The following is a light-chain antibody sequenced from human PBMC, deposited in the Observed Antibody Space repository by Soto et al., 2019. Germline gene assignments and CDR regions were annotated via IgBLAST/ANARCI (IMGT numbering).Light chain of an antibody. V-gene: IGLV2-14*01. Sequence: LTQPACLSGAPGRSITISCTGTSSDVGGYNYVSWYQQHPGKAPKLMIYAVSNRPSGVSNRFSGSKSVNTATLTISGLQAEDEADYYCCSYTVSGTYVFGTGTTVTVL. J-gene: IGLJ1*01. CDR3: CSYTVSGTYV. CDR2: AVS. CDR1: SSDVGGYNY.